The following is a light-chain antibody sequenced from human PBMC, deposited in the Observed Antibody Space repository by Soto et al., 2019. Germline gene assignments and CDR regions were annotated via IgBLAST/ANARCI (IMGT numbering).Light chain of an antibody. CDR1: QGISNY. Sequence: DIQMTQSPSSLSASVGDRVAITCRASQGISNYLAWYQQKPGKVPKLLIYAASTLQSGVTSQLSGSGSGTDYNLTISSLQPEDVAPYYCQKYNSPPFTFDPGTKVDI. V-gene: IGKV1-27*01. J-gene: IGKJ3*01. CDR2: AAS. CDR3: QKYNSPPFT.